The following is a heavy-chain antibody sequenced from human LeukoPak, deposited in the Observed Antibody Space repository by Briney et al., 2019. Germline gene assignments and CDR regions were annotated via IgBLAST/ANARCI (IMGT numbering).Heavy chain of an antibody. CDR2: INPNSGGT. J-gene: IGHJ4*02. Sequence: ASVKASCKASGYTFTGYYMHWVRQAPGQGLEWMGRINPNSGGTNYAQKFQGRVTMTRDTSISTAYMELSRLRSDDTAVYYCARDLVVVTARSFDYRGQGTLVTVSS. V-gene: IGHV1-2*06. CDR1: GYTFTGYY. CDR3: ARDLVVVTARSFDY. D-gene: IGHD2-21*02.